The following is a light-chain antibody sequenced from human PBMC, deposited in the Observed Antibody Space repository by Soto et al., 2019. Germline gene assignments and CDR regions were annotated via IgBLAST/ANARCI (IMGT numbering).Light chain of an antibody. CDR2: DAS. CDR1: QSVSSY. J-gene: IGKJ4*01. CDR3: QQGSNWPPA. Sequence: EIVLTQSPATLSLSPGERATLSCRASQSVSSYLAWYQQKPGQAPRLLIYDASNRATGIPARFSGSGSGTDFTLTISSLEPEDFAVYYCQQGSNWPPALGGGTKVDSK. V-gene: IGKV3-11*01.